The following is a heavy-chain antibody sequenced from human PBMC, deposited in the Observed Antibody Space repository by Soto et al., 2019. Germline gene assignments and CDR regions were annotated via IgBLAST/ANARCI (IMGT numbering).Heavy chain of an antibody. Sequence: GGSLRLSCAASEFTISDYYMSWIRQAPGKGLEWVSYISSSGSTTYYADSVKGRFTISRDNAKNSLYLQMNSLRAEDTALYYCAKALKDGYSFYDYERSYYFYYYMDVWGKGTTVTVSS. J-gene: IGHJ6*03. CDR2: ISSSGSTT. D-gene: IGHD5-12*01. V-gene: IGHV3-11*01. CDR1: EFTISDYY. CDR3: AKALKDGYSFYDYERSYYFYYYMDV.